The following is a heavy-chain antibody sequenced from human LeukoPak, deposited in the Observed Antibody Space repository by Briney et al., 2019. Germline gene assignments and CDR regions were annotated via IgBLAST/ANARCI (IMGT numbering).Heavy chain of an antibody. CDR1: GYTLTELS. Sequence: ASVKVSCKVFGYTLTELSMHWVRQAPGKGLEWMGGFDPEDGETIYAQKFQGRVTMTEDTSTDTAYMELSSLRSEDTAVYYCAVYPLRLGELSMSLSDAFYIWGQGTMVTVS. J-gene: IGHJ3*02. CDR3: AVYPLRLGELSMSLSDAFYI. CDR2: FDPEDGET. D-gene: IGHD3-16*02. V-gene: IGHV1-24*01.